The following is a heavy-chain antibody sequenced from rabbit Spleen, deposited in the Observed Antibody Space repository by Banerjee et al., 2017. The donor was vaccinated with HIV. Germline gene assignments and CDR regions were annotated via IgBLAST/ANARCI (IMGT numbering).Heavy chain of an antibody. CDR3: ARDTSSSFSSYGMDL. CDR1: GVSFSGSSY. J-gene: IGHJ6*01. V-gene: IGHV1S45*01. D-gene: IGHD1-1*01. Sequence: QEQLVEYGGDLVKPEGSLTLTCTASGVSFSGSSYICWVRQAPGKGLEWIACIETGSSDFTYYASWAKGRFTISKTSSTTVTLQVTSLTAADTATYFCARDTSSSFSSYGMDLWGPGTLVTVS. CDR2: IETGSSDFT.